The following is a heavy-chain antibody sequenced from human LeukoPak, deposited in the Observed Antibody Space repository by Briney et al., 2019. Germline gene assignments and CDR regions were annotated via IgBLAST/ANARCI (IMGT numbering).Heavy chain of an antibody. V-gene: IGHV4-34*01. CDR3: ARSPTQGYYYYMDV. CDR1: GGSISSYY. J-gene: IGHJ6*03. CDR2: INHSGST. Sequence: SETLSLTCTVSGGSISSYYWSWIRQPPGKGLEWIGEINHSGSTNYNPSLKSRVTISVDTSKNQFSLKLSSVTAADTAVYYCARSPTQGYYYYMDVWGKGTTVTISS. D-gene: IGHD4-11*01.